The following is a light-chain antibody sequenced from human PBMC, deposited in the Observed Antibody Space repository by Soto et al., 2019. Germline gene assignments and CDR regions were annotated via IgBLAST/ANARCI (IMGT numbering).Light chain of an antibody. Sequence: VLTQPPSVSVAPGQTARISCGGNNIGSSKTVHWYQQMPGQAPVLVVYDDSDRPSGIPERFSGSNSGTSASLAISGLQSEDEADYYCAAWDDSLNGPVFGGGTKLTVL. CDR1: NIGSSKT. V-gene: IGLV3-21*02. CDR3: AAWDDSLNGPV. CDR2: DDS. J-gene: IGLJ3*02.